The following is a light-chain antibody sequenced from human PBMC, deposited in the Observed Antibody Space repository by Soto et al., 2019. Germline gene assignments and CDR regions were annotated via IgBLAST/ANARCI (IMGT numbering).Light chain of an antibody. V-gene: IGKV1-5*01. CDR1: QNIGKW. CDR3: HQYDSDRT. CDR2: DAS. Sequence: PLTQSPSTLSASVGDRVTITCRASQNIGKWLAWYQQKPGKAPNLLISDASRLESGVPSRFRGRGSGTNFTLAISSLQPDDFATYYCHQYDSDRTFGQGTKV. J-gene: IGKJ1*01.